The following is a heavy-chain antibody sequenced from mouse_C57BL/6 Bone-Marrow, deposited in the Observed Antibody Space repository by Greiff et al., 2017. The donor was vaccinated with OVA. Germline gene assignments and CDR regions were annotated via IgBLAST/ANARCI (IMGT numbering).Heavy chain of an antibody. CDR3: ARRYYSNYVGY. V-gene: IGHV5-6*01. CDR1: GFTFTSYG. D-gene: IGHD2-5*01. J-gene: IGHJ2*01. CDR2: ISSCGSYT. Sequence: EVQLVESGADLVKPGWSLKLSCAASGFTFTSYGMSWVRQTPDKRLEWVATISSCGSYTYYPDSVKGRFTISRDNAKNTLYRQMSSLKSEDTAMDYCARRYYSNYVGYWGQGTTLTVSS.